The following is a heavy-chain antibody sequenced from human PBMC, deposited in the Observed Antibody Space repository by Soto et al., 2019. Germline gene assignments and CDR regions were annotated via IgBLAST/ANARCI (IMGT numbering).Heavy chain of an antibody. Sequence: QVQLVQSGAEVKKPGASVKVSCKVSGSTLSEVSIHWLRQTPGQGLQWMGGFDAEDGETMYAQKFQGRVTMTEDTSTDTVYMELRNLRSEDTAVYFCATKTLFMYLHWWGQGTLVTVSS. V-gene: IGHV1-24*01. CDR1: GSTLSEVS. D-gene: IGHD2-21*01. J-gene: IGHJ1*01. CDR3: ATKTLFMYLHW. CDR2: FDAEDGET.